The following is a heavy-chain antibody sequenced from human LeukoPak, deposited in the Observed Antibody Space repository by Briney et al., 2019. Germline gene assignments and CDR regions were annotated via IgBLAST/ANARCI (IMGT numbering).Heavy chain of an antibody. CDR3: ARGKTGSYNPSFDY. V-gene: IGHV4-34*01. Sequence: SETLSLTCAVYGGSFSGYYWSWIRRPPGKGLEWIGEINHSGSTNDNPSLKSRVTISVDTSKNQFSLKLSSVTAADTAVYYCARGKTGSYNPSFDYWGQGTLVIVSS. D-gene: IGHD1-26*01. J-gene: IGHJ4*02. CDR2: INHSGST. CDR1: GGSFSGYY.